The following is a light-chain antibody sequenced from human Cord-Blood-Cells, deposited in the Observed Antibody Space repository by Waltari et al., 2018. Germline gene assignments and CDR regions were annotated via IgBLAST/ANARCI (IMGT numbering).Light chain of an antibody. V-gene: IGLV2-23*02. CDR1: SSDVGSYNL. CDR2: EFS. CDR3: CSYAGSSTFVV. J-gene: IGLJ2*01. Sequence: QSALTQPASVSGSPGQSITISCTGTSSDVGSYNLVSWYQQNPGKAPKLMIYEFSKRPSGVSNRFSGSKSGNTASLTISGLQAEDEADYYCCSYAGSSTFVVFGGGTKLTVL.